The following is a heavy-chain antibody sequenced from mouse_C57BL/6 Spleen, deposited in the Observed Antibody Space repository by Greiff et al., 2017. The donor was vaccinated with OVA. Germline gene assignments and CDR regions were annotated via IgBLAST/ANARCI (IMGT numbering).Heavy chain of an antibody. CDR1: GYTFTSYW. CDR3: AAIYYGNYIFDY. Sequence: VQLQQPGAELVMPGASVKLSCKASGYTFTSYWMHWVKQRPGQGLEWIGEIDPSDSYTNYNQKFKGKSTLTVDNSSSTAYMQLSSLTSEDSAVYYCAAIYYGNYIFDYWGQGTTLTVSS. V-gene: IGHV1-69*01. D-gene: IGHD2-1*01. CDR2: IDPSDSYT. J-gene: IGHJ2*01.